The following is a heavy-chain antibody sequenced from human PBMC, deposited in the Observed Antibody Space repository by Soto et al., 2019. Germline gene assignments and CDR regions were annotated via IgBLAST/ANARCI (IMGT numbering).Heavy chain of an antibody. CDR3: AKATTAYCGGDCYAPFDY. CDR1: GFTFSSYG. D-gene: IGHD2-21*01. V-gene: IGHV3-33*06. CDR2: ICDGGSNK. J-gene: IGHJ4*02. Sequence: TGGSLRLSCAAAGFTFSSYGMHWVRQAPGKGLEWVAGICDGGSNKYYADSVKGRFTISRDNSKNTLYLQMNSLRAEDTAVYYCAKATTAYCGGDCYAPFDYWGQGTLVTVSS.